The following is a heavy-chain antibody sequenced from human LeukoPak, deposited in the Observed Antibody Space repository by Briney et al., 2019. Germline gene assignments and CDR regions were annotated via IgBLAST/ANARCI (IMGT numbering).Heavy chain of an antibody. Sequence: TGGSLRLSCAASGFTFSSYWMSWVCQAPGKGLEWVANIKQDGSEKYYVDSVKGRFTISRDNAKNSLYLQMNSLRAEDTAVYYCARVGCSSTSCPYYMDVWGKGTTVTVSS. CDR1: GFTFSSYW. D-gene: IGHD2-2*01. CDR3: ARVGCSSTSCPYYMDV. V-gene: IGHV3-7*01. J-gene: IGHJ6*03. CDR2: IKQDGSEK.